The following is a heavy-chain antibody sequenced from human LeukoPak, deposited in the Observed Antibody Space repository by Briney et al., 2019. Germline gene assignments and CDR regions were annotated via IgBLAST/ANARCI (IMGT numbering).Heavy chain of an antibody. V-gene: IGHV3-48*03. CDR1: GFTFSSYE. J-gene: IGHJ4*02. CDR2: ISSSGSTI. D-gene: IGHD6-13*01. CDR3: ARGVLRYSRYFDY. Sequence: GGSLRHSCAASGFTFSSYEMNWVRQAPGKGLEWVSYISSSGSTIYYADSVKGRFTISRDNAKNSLYLQMNSLRAEDTAVYYCARGVLRYSRYFDYWGQGTLVTVSS.